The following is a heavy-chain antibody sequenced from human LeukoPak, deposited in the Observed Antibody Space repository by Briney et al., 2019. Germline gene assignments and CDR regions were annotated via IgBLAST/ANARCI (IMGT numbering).Heavy chain of an antibody. CDR2: INPNSGST. J-gene: IGHJ5*02. D-gene: IGHD6-13*01. V-gene: IGHV1-2*02. CDR3: ALAAAGLNYFDP. Sequence: ASVKVSCKASGYTFTGYYMHWARQAPGQGLEWMGWINPNSGSTNYAQKFQGRVTMTRDTSISTAYMDLSRLRSDDTAVYYCALAAAGLNYFDPWGQGTLVTVSS. CDR1: GYTFTGYY.